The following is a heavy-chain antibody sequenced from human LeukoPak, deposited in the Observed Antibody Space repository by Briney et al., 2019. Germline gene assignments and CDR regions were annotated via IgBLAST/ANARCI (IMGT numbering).Heavy chain of an antibody. CDR2: INHSGST. J-gene: IGHJ4*02. CDR1: GGSFSGYY. V-gene: IGHV4-34*01. D-gene: IGHD3-10*01. Sequence: SETLSLTCAVYGGSFSGYYWSWIRQPPGKGLEWIGEINHSGSTNYNPSLKSRVTISVDTSKNQFSLKLSSVTAADTAVYYCARDGSGSYYIAFFDYWGQGTLVTVSS. CDR3: ARDGSGSYYIAFFDY.